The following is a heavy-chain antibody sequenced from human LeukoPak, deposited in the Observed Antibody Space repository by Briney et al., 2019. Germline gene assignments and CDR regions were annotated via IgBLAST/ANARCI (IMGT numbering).Heavy chain of an antibody. V-gene: IGHV4-4*08. CDR3: VRRDTGWNYFDY. CDR2: IYSTGKN. D-gene: IGHD6-19*01. Sequence: SETLSLTCSVSGGSINSHYWGWIQQPPGKLLQWIGDIYSTGKNNYNPSLKSRVTISLDTSKSHLSLNLTSVLAADTAIYYCVRRDTGWNYFDYWGQGILVTVSS. CDR1: GGSINSHY. J-gene: IGHJ4*02.